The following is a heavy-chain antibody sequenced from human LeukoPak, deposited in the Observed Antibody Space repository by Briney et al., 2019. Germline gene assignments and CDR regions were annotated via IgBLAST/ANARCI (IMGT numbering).Heavy chain of an antibody. CDR1: GFTFSSYS. J-gene: IGHJ6*02. V-gene: IGHV3-48*01. CDR3: ARDGLYCSGGSCYSTALWADYYYYYGMDV. CDR2: ISSSSSTI. Sequence: GGSLRLSCAASGFTFSSYSMTWVRQAPGKGLEWVSYISSSSSTIYYADSVKGRFTISRDNAKNSLYLQMNSLRAEDTAVYYCARDGLYCSGGSCYSTALWADYYYYYGMDVWGQGTTVTVSS. D-gene: IGHD2-15*01.